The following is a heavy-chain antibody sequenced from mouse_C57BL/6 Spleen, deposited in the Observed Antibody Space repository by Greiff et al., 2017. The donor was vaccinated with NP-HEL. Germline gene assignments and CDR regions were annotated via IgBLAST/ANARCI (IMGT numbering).Heavy chain of an antibody. D-gene: IGHD2-1*01. V-gene: IGHV1-72*01. Sequence: VQLQQPGAELVKPGASVKLSCKASGYTFTSYWMHWVKQRPVRGLEWIGRIDPNSGGTKYNEKFKSKATLTVDKPSSTAYMQLSSLTSEDSAVYYCARSSTMVSYYAMDYWGQGTSVTVSS. CDR2: IDPNSGGT. CDR1: GYTFTSYW. J-gene: IGHJ4*01. CDR3: ARSSTMVSYYAMDY.